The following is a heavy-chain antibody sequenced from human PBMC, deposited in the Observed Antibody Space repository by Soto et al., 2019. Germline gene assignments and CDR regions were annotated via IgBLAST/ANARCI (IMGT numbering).Heavy chain of an antibody. J-gene: IGHJ6*02. D-gene: IGHD2-2*01. V-gene: IGHV3-48*02. CDR3: ARDTRGYYGMDV. Sequence: PGRSLRLPSAASGFTFRDYYMNWVRQAPGKGLEWVSFISSSNTIYDADSVKGRFTISRDNAKNSLHLQMNSLRDEDTAVYYCARDTRGYYGMDVWGQGTTVTVSS. CDR1: GFTFRDYY. CDR2: ISSSNTI.